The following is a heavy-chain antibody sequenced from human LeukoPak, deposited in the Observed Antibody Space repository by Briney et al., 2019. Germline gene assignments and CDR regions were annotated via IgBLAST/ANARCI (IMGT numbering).Heavy chain of an antibody. J-gene: IGHJ4*02. CDR1: GFTFSSYS. CDR2: ISSSSSYI. CDR3: ARDEPDY. Sequence: PGGSLRPSFAASGFTFSSYSMNWVRQAPGKGREWVSSISSSSSYIYYADTVKSPFTISSDNANNSLNLQTNSLRAEDTAVYYCARDEPDYWGQGTLVTVSS. V-gene: IGHV3-21*06.